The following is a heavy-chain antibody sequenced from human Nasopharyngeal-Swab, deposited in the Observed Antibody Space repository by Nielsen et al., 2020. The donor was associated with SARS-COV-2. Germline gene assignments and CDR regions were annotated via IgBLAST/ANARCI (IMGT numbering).Heavy chain of an antibody. CDR3: ARDGCSSTSCYGAMYYYYYMDV. CDR1: GFTFSSYG. V-gene: IGHV3-33*01. J-gene: IGHJ6*03. D-gene: IGHD2-2*01. Sequence: GGSLRLSCAASGFTFSSYGMHWVRQAPGKGLEWVAVIWYDGSNKYYADSVKGRFTISRDNSKNTLYLQMNSLRAEDTAVYYCARDGCSSTSCYGAMYYYYYMDVWAKGQWSPSL. CDR2: IWYDGSNK.